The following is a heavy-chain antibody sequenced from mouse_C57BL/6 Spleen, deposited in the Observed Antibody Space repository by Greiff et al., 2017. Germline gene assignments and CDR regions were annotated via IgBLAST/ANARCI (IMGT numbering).Heavy chain of an antibody. D-gene: IGHD2-5*01. V-gene: IGHV5-17*01. CDR2: ISSGSSTI. CDR3: AREGKSYSKYDAMDY. Sequence: EVKLQESGGGLVKPGGSLKLSCAASGFTFSDYGMHWVRQAPEKGLEWVAYISSGSSTIYYADTVKGRFTIARDNAKNTLFLQMTSLRSEDTAMYYCAREGKSYSKYDAMDYWGQGTSVTVSS. CDR1: GFTFSDYG. J-gene: IGHJ4*01.